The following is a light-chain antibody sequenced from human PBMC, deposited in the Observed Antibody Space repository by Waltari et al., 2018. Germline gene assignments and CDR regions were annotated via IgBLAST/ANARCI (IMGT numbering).Light chain of an antibody. CDR3: NQSESSPFT. CDR1: HSVTTSN. J-gene: IGKJ3*01. CDR2: SAS. Sequence: EVVLTQSPGTLSLSPGERATLSCRASHSVTTSNLAWYQHQPGQAPRLLIYSASTRATGVPDRFSASGSGTDFTLTISRLEPEDFAVYYCNQSESSPFTFGPGTKVDIK. V-gene: IGKV3-20*01.